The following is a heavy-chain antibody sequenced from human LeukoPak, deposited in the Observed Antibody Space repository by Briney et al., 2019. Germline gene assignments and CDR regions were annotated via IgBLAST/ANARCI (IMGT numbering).Heavy chain of an antibody. Sequence: GGSLRLSCAGSGFTFFNSWMSWVRQTPGKGLECVANIKQDGSEKHYVDSVKDRFSISRGNAENSVYLQMHSLRVEDTAVYYCARAIYGGPFDYWGQGTLVTVSS. CDR1: GFTFFNSW. V-gene: IGHV3-7*01. CDR2: IKQDGSEK. J-gene: IGHJ4*02. CDR3: ARAIYGGPFDY. D-gene: IGHD4-17*01.